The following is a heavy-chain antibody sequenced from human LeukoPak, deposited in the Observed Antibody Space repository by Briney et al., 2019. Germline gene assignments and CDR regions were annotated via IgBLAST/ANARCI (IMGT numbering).Heavy chain of an antibody. CDR2: ISYDGSNK. CDR3: AKDPGAYCGGDCYSGYFDY. D-gene: IGHD2-21*02. J-gene: IGHJ4*02. Sequence: PSGGSLRLSCAASGFIFSSNAMHWVRQAPGKGLEWVAVISYDGSNKYYADSVKGRFTISRDNSKNTLYLQMNSLRAEDTAVYYCAKDPGAYCGGDCYSGYFDYWGQGTLVTVSS. V-gene: IGHV3-30*04. CDR1: GFIFSSNA.